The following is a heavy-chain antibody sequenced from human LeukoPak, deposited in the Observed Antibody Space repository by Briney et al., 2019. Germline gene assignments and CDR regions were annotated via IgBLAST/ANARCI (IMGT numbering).Heavy chain of an antibody. CDR2: ISGYNGNT. D-gene: IGHD2-21*01. CDR3: ARDNGHKSVDY. J-gene: IGHJ4*02. V-gene: IGHV1-18*01. Sequence: GASVKVSCKTSGYTFSSYGISWLRQAPGQGLEWMGWISGYNGNTNYLQKFQGRVTMTTDTSTSTLHSEVRSLRSDDTAVYYCARDNGHKSVDYWGQGTLVTVSS. CDR1: GYTFSSYG.